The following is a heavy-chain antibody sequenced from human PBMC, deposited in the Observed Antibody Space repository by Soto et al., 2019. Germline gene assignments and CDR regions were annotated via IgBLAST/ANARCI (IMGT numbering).Heavy chain of an antibody. CDR3: ARAQTPTESDH. V-gene: IGHV1-18*01. CDR2: INTYNGNT. CDR1: GYTFSNYG. D-gene: IGHD4-4*01. J-gene: IGHJ4*02. Sequence: QVQLVQSGAEVKKPGASVKVSCKASGYTFSNYGITWVRQAPGQGLEWMGWINTYNGNTNYAQKVQGRVTMTADTSTSTVYMELSSLTSDDSAVYYCARAQTPTESDHWGQGTLVTVSS.